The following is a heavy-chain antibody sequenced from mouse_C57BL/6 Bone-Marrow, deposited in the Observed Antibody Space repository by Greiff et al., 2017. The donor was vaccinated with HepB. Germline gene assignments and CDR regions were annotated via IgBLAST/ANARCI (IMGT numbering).Heavy chain of an antibody. CDR2: IDPEDGDT. CDR1: GFNIKDYY. CDR3: TTRATTVVDYFDY. Sequence: DVKLVESGAELVRPGASVKLSCTASGFNIKDYYMHWVKQRPEQGLEWIGRIDPEDGDTEYAPKFQGKATMTADTSSNTAYLQLSSLTSEDTAVYYCTTRATTVVDYFDYWGQGTTLTVSS. J-gene: IGHJ2*01. V-gene: IGHV14-1*01. D-gene: IGHD1-1*01.